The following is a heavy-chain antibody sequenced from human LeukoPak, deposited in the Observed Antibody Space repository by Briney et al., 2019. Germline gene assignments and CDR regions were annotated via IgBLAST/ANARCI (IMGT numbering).Heavy chain of an antibody. CDR1: GFTVSSNY. V-gene: IGHV3-66*02. CDR3: ARDEKLGILTYYYYYMDV. CDR2: IYSGGST. D-gene: IGHD7-27*01. Sequence: PGGSLRLSCAASGFTVSSNYMSWVRQAPGKGLEWVSVIYSGGSTYYADSVQGRFTISRDTSKNTLYLLMNSLRGEDTAVYYCARDEKLGILTYYYYYMDVWGKGTTVTVSS. J-gene: IGHJ6*03.